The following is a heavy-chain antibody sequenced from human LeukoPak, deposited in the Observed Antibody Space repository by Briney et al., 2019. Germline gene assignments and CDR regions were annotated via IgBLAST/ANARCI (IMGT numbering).Heavy chain of an antibody. J-gene: IGHJ4*02. CDR1: GYTFTAYY. D-gene: IGHD2-21*02. CDR2: INLNSGGT. Sequence: PSVKVSCKASGYTFTAYYMHCVRQAPGQGLEWMGWINLNSGGTNCVQKFQGRVTMTRDTSISAAYMELSRLGSDDTAVYYCARVAGGDWYYFAFWGQGSLVTVSS. CDR3: ARVAGGDWYYFAF. V-gene: IGHV1-2*02.